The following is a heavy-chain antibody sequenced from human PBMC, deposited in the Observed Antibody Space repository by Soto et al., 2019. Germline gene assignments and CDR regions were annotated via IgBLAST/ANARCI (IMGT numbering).Heavy chain of an antibody. Sequence: QVQLVQSGAEVKRPGSSVKVSCKASGDTFNFYSINWVRQAPGLGLECMGRVNPIVSMSNYAQKFQGRVTMTADKSTSTAYMEISSLRSEDTAIYYCASSYGSGYRAFDYWGQGALVTVSS. J-gene: IGHJ4*02. CDR3: ASSYGSGYRAFDY. V-gene: IGHV1-69*02. D-gene: IGHD3-10*01. CDR1: GDTFNFYS. CDR2: VNPIVSMS.